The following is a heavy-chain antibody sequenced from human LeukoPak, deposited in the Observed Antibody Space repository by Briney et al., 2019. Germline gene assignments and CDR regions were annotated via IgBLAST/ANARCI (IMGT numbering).Heavy chain of an antibody. CDR2: IYPGDSDT. CDR3: ARPQWLGKAEGSFQH. Sequence: PGESLKISCKGSGYSFTSYWIGWVRQMPGKGLEWMGIIYPGDSDTRYSPSFQGQATISADTPISTAYLQWRSLKASDSAMYCCARPQWLGKAEGSFQHWGQGTLVTVSS. J-gene: IGHJ1*01. CDR1: GYSFTSYW. D-gene: IGHD6-19*01. V-gene: IGHV5-51*01.